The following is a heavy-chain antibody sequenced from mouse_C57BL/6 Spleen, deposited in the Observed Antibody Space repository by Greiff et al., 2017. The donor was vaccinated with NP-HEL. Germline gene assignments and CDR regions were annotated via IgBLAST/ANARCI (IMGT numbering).Heavy chain of an antibody. CDR2: IYPGDGDT. J-gene: IGHJ2*01. Sequence: QVQLQQPGPELVKPGASVKLSCKASGYAFSSSWMNWVKQRPGKGLEWIGRIYPGDGDTNYNGKFKGKATLTADKSSSTAYMQLSSLTSEDSAVYCCARHGDYDGFDYWGKGTTLTVSS. D-gene: IGHD2-4*01. CDR3: ARHGDYDGFDY. CDR1: GYAFSSSW. V-gene: IGHV1-82*01.